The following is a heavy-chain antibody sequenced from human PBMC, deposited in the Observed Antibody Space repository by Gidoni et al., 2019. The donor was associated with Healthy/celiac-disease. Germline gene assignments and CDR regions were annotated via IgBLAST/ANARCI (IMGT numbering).Heavy chain of an antibody. CDR1: GFTFSSYD. CDR2: IGTAGDT. CDR3: ARSRGLTDYYYYYGMDV. Sequence: EVQLVESGGGLVQPGGSLRLSCAASGFTFSSYDMHWVRQATGKGLEWFSAIGTAGDTYYPGSVKGRFTISRENAKISLYLQMNSLRAGDTAVYYCARSRGLTDYYYYYGMDVWGQGTTVTVSS. D-gene: IGHD2-15*01. V-gene: IGHV3-13*01. J-gene: IGHJ6*02.